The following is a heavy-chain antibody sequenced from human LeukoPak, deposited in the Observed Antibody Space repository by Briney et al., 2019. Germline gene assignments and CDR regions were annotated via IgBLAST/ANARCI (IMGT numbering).Heavy chain of an antibody. Sequence: GESLKISCKGSGYSFTSYWIGWVRQMPGKGLEWMGIIYPGDSDTRYSPSFQGQVTISADKTISTAYLQWSSLKASDTAMYYCARLGYSGYDYRNNWFDPWGQGTLVTVSS. CDR3: ARLGYSGYDYRNNWFDP. V-gene: IGHV5-51*01. CDR1: GYSFTSYW. J-gene: IGHJ5*02. D-gene: IGHD5-12*01. CDR2: IYPGDSDT.